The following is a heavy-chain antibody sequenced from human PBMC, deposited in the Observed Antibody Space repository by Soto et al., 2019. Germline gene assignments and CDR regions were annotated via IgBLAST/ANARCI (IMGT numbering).Heavy chain of an antibody. CDR1: GFTFSSYA. V-gene: IGHV3-23*01. CDR2: ISGSGGST. Sequence: EVQLLESGGGLVQPGGSLRLSCAASGFTFSSYAMNWVRQAPGKGLEWVSVISGSGGSTYYADSLKGRFTISRDNSKNTLYLQMNSLGAEDTVVYYCAKRTTGWYFDLWGRGTLVTVSS. J-gene: IGHJ2*01. CDR3: AKRTTGWYFDL.